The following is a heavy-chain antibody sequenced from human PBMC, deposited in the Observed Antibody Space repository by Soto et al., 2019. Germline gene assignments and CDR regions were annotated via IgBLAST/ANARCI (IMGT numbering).Heavy chain of an antibody. V-gene: IGHV4-30-4*01. J-gene: IGHJ4*02. CDR3: ARVRGDVAFDY. CDR2: IYHSGAT. CDR1: GGSINSGDYY. D-gene: IGHD3-10*01. Sequence: QVQLQESGPGLVKPSQTLSLTCTVSGGSINSGDYYWSWIRQPPGKGLEWIGYIYHSGATYYNPSLKTRVTISVDRPKNQFSLKLNSVTAADTAVYYCARVRGDVAFDYWGQGTLVTVSS.